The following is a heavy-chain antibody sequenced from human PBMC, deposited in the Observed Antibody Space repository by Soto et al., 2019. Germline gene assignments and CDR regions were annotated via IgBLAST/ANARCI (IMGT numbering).Heavy chain of an antibody. D-gene: IGHD5-18*01. J-gene: IGHJ5*02. Sequence: ETLSLTCTVSGGSISSYYWSWIRQPPGKGLEWIGYIYYSGSTNYNPSLKSRVTISVDTSKNQFSLKLSPVTAADTAVYYCARGGYKRSNWFDPWGQGTLVTVSS. V-gene: IGHV4-59*01. CDR2: IYYSGST. CDR1: GGSISSYY. CDR3: ARGGYKRSNWFDP.